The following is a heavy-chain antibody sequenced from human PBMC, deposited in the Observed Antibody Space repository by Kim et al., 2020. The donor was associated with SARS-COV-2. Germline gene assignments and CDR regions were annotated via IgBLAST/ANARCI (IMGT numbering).Heavy chain of an antibody. CDR1: GFTFSSYS. V-gene: IGHV3-21*01. J-gene: IGHJ3*02. Sequence: GGSLRLSCAASGFTFSSYSMNWVRQAPGKGLEWVSSISSSSSYIYYADSVKGRFTISRDNAKNSLYLQMNSLRAEDTAVYYCASGGHYDFWSGYYHDAFDIWGQGTMVTVSS. CDR3: ASGGHYDFWSGYYHDAFDI. CDR2: ISSSSSYI. D-gene: IGHD3-3*01.